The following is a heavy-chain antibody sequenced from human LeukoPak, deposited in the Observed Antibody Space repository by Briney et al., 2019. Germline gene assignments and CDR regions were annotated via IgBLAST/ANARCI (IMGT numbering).Heavy chain of an antibody. D-gene: IGHD3-10*01. CDR2: IYSVGTT. CDR1: GFTVSNNY. Sequence: PGGSLRLSCAASGFTVSNNYMSWVRQAPGKGLEWLSVIYSVGTTNYADSVKGRFTISRDNSKNTLYLQINRLRAEDTAVYYCARDLFGSGSIWGQGTLVTVSS. J-gene: IGHJ4*02. V-gene: IGHV3-66*01. CDR3: ARDLFGSGSI.